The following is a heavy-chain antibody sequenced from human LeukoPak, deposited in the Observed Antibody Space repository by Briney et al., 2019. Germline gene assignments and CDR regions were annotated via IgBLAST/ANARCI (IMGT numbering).Heavy chain of an antibody. CDR2: IGSGT. CDR1: GFTFSSYA. Sequence: GGSLRLSCGASGFTFSSYAMSWVRQAPGKGLEWVSAIGSGTYYADSVKGRFTISRDYSKNTLYLQMNSLRAEDTAVYYCAKVLAYYFDYWGQGTLVTVSS. V-gene: IGHV3-23*01. CDR3: AKVLAYYFDY. J-gene: IGHJ4*02.